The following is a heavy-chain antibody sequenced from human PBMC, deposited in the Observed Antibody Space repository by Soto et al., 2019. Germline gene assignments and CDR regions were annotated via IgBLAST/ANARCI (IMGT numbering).Heavy chain of an antibody. CDR3: ARGTNYHFDY. CDR2: VFDTGAT. V-gene: IGHV4-59*01. Sequence: SETLSLTCSVSNGYIYSYYWSWIRQPPGKGLEWIGYVFDTGATNYNPSLKGRVTISIDTSQKHFSLKLTSVTAADTAIYYCARGTNYHFDYWGQGTLVTVSS. CDR1: NGYIYSYY. J-gene: IGHJ4*02. D-gene: IGHD1-7*01.